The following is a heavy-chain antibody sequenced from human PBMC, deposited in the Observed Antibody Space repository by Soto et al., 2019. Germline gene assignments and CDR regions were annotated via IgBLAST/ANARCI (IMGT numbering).Heavy chain of an antibody. D-gene: IGHD6-13*01. J-gene: IGHJ5*02. Sequence: QVQLQESGPGLVEPSQTLSLTCIVSGGSISGGGYYWSWLRQHPGKGLDWLGYIHSSGTTYYNPALKSRLTISVDTSKPQFSLQLRSVTTADTAVYYCARAWTAAAGWANWFDRWGQGTLVTVSS. CDR1: GGSISGGGYY. V-gene: IGHV4-31*03. CDR2: IHSSGTT. CDR3: ARAWTAAAGWANWFDR.